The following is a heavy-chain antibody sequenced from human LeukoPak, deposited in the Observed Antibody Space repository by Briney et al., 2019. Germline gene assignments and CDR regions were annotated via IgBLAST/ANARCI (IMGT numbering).Heavy chain of an antibody. CDR3: SRDLLMYYSGSGEST. J-gene: IGHJ5*02. D-gene: IGHD3-10*01. CDR2: INPHGGAT. Sequence: GASVKVSCKASGYTFTGYYIHWVRQAPGQGPEWMGWINPHGGATNYAQKSQGRVTMTRDTSISTAFMELSSLRSDDTAMYYCSRDLLMYYSGSGESTWGQGTQVTVSS. CDR1: GYTFTGYY. V-gene: IGHV1-2*02.